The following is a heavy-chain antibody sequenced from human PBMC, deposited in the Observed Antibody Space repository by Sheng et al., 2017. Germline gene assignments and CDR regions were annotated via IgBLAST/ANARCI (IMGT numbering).Heavy chain of an antibody. Sequence: QVQLQQWGAGLLKPSETLSLTCAVYGGSFSGYYWSWIRQPPGKGLEWIGEINHSGSTNYNPSLKSRVTISVDTSKNQFSLKLSSVTAADTAVYYCARESGGSYYGAGSRATVYYGMDVWGQGTTVTVSS. CDR1: GGSFSGYY. D-gene: IGHD1-26*01. CDR3: ARESGGSYYGAGSRATVYYGMDV. CDR2: INHSGST. V-gene: IGHV4-34*01. J-gene: IGHJ6*02.